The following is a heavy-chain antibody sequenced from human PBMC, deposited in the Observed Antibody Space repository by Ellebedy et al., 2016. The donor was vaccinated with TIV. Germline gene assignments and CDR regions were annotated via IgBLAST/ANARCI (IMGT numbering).Heavy chain of an antibody. V-gene: IGHV1-3*01. CDR3: ARAYYDSSGYYGSYYFDY. Sequence: ASVKVSCKASGYTFTGYYMYWVRQAPGQRLEWMGWINAGNGNTKNSQKFQGRVTITRDTSASTAYMELSSLRSEDTAVYYCARAYYDSSGYYGSYYFDYWGQGTLVTVSS. J-gene: IGHJ4*02. D-gene: IGHD3-22*01. CDR1: GYTFTGYY. CDR2: INAGNGNT.